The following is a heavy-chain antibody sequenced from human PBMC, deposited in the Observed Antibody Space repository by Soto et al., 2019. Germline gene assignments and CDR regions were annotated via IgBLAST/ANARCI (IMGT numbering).Heavy chain of an antibody. V-gene: IGHV1-69*13. CDR1: GGTFGSYS. D-gene: IGHD2-2*01. Sequence: SSVKVSCKASGGTFGSYSISWVRQAPGQGLEWMGGIIPIPGTANYAQKFQGRVTIAADESTSTAYMELSSLRSEDTAVYYCARSQGSSTSLEIYYYYYYGMDVWGQGTTVTVSS. J-gene: IGHJ6*02. CDR3: ARSQGSSTSLEIYYYYYYGMDV. CDR2: IIPIPGTA.